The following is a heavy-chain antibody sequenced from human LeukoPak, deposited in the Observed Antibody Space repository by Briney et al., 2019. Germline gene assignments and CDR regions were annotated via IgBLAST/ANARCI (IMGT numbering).Heavy chain of an antibody. D-gene: IGHD5-12*01. CDR3: AKAKWPVRGRPNNLALAY. CDR1: GFTFSSYA. J-gene: IGHJ4*02. V-gene: IGHV3-23*01. CDR2: ISGSGGST. Sequence: SGGSLRLSCAASGFTFSSYAMSWVRQAPGKGLEWVSAISGSGGSTYYADSVKGRFTISRDNSKNTLYLQMNSLRAEDTAVYYCAKAKWPVRGRPNNLALAYWGQGTLVTVSS.